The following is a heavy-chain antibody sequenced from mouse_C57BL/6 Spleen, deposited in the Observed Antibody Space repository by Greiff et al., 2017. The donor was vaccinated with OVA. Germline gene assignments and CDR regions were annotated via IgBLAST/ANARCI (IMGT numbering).Heavy chain of an antibody. Sequence: EVKLMESGGGLVKPGGSLKLSCAASGFTFSSYTMSWVRQTPEKRLEWVATISGGGGNTYYPDSVKGRFTISRDNAKNTLYLQMSSLRSEDTALYYCAGGNRFAYWGQGTLVTVSA. CDR1: GFTFSSYT. CDR2: ISGGGGNT. D-gene: IGHD1-1*02. V-gene: IGHV5-9*01. CDR3: AGGNRFAY. J-gene: IGHJ3*01.